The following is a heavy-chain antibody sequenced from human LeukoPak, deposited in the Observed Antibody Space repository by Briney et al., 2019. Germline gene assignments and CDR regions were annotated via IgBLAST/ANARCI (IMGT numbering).Heavy chain of an antibody. CDR1: GFTFVLYW. D-gene: IGHD5-18*01. CDR3: TIDSVTAMIRVDV. CDR2: LKRDGSIT. Sequence: AGGSVRLFCAASGFTFVLYWMHWARQAPGKGLVWLSRLKRDGSITDYADSGKGRFTISRENDKNTLFLKMNSLRDEDAGVYYCTIDSVTAMIRVDVCGKGTTVTVSS. V-gene: IGHV3-74*01. J-gene: IGHJ6*04.